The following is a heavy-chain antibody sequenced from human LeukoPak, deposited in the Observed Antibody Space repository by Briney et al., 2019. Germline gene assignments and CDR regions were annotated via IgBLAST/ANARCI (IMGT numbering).Heavy chain of an antibody. V-gene: IGHV3-7*04. Sequence: GGSLRLSCAASGFTFSSYWMSWDGQAQGNGLVWVANIKQDGSEKYYVDSVKGRFTISRYNAKNSLYLQMNSLRAEDTAVYYCARDHCSSTSCYDYGMDVWGQGTTVTVSS. J-gene: IGHJ6*02. D-gene: IGHD2-2*01. CDR1: GFTFSSYW. CDR2: IKQDGSEK. CDR3: ARDHCSSTSCYDYGMDV.